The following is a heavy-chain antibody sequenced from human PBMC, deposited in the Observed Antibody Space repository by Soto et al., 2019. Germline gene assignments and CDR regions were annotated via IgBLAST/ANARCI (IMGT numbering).Heavy chain of an antibody. D-gene: IGHD2-2*01. Sequence: QVQLVQSGAEVKKPGSSVKVSCKASGGTFNNYVVNWVRQAPGRGLEWMGGILPIFATANYAQKFQGRVTITADKSTSTAYMELTSLRSEDTAVYYCAGRCDSTTCLGHFDYWGQGTLVTVAS. CDR2: ILPIFATA. CDR1: GGTFNNYV. J-gene: IGHJ4*02. V-gene: IGHV1-69*06. CDR3: AGRCDSTTCLGHFDY.